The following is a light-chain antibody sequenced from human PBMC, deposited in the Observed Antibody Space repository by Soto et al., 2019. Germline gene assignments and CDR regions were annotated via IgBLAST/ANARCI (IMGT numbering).Light chain of an antibody. CDR1: SSNLGAGYD. CDR2: ANS. J-gene: IGLJ2*01. V-gene: IGLV1-40*01. Sequence: QSVLTQPPSVSGAPGQRVTISCSGSSSNLGAGYDVQWYRQFPGTAPKLLIYANSVRPSGVPDRFSGSKSGTSASLAITGLQAEDEADYYCLLSYSSARPVFGGGTKLTVL. CDR3: LLSYSSARPV.